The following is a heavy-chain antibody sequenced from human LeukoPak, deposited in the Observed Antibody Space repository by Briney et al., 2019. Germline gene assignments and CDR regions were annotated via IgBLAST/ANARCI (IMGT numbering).Heavy chain of an antibody. Sequence: PSETLSLTCTVSGGSISSSSSYWGWIRQPPGKGLEWIGSIYYSGSTNYNPSLKSRVTISVDTSKNQFSLKLSSVTAADTAVYYCARTTEAHSWRTRYYDYYMDVWGKGTTVTVSS. CDR3: ARTTEAHSWRTRYYDYYMDV. CDR1: GGSISSSSSY. D-gene: IGHD6-13*01. V-gene: IGHV4-39*07. CDR2: IYYSGST. J-gene: IGHJ6*03.